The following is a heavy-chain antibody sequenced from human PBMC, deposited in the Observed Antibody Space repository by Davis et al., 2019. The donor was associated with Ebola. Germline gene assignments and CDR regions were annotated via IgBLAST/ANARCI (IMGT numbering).Heavy chain of an antibody. Sequence: MPSETLSLTCAVYGGSFSGYYWSWIRQPPGKGLEWIGEINHSGSTNYNPSLKSRVTISVDTSKNQFSLKLSSVTAADTAVYYCARGRVVVTARKLDPWGQGTLVTVSS. CDR3: ARGRVVVTARKLDP. D-gene: IGHD2-21*02. J-gene: IGHJ5*02. CDR2: INHSGST. CDR1: GGSFSGYY. V-gene: IGHV4-34*01.